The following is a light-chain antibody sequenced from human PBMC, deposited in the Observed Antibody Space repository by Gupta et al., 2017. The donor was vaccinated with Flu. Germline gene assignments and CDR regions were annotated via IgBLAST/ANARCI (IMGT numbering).Light chain of an antibody. Sequence: SYELTQPPSVSVSPGQTASITCSGDKLGDKYACWYQQKPGQSPVLVIYQNNLRPSRIPERFSGSNSGNTATLTISGTQAVDEADYYCQAWGSSFVVFGGGTKLTVL. CDR1: KLGDKY. CDR2: QNN. J-gene: IGLJ2*01. V-gene: IGLV3-1*01. CDR3: QAWGSSFVV.